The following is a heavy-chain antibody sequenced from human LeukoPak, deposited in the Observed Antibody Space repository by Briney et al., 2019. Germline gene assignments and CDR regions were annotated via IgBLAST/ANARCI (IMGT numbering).Heavy chain of an antibody. Sequence: GASVKVSCKASGYTSTGYYIHWVRQAPGQGLEWMGRINPNNGGTNYAQKFQGRVTMTRDTSISTAYMELSRLRSDDTAVYYCARDLSGWYGDFDYWGQGTLVTVSS. CDR3: ARDLSGWYGDFDY. CDR1: GYTSTGYY. J-gene: IGHJ4*02. D-gene: IGHD6-19*01. V-gene: IGHV1-2*06. CDR2: INPNNGGT.